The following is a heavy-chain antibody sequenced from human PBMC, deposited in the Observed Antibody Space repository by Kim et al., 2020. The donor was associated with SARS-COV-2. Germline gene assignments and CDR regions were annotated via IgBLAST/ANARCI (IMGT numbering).Heavy chain of an antibody. D-gene: IGHD6-19*01. J-gene: IGHJ5*02. V-gene: IGHV4-59*01. Sequence: TNYNPSLKSRVNIAVDTSKNQFSLKLSSVTAADTAVYYCASSSSNWFDPWGQGTLVTVSS. CDR3: ASSSSNWFDP. CDR2: T.